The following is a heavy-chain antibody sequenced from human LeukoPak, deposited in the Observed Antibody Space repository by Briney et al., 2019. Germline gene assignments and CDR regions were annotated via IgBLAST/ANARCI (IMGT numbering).Heavy chain of an antibody. D-gene: IGHD6-25*01. CDR1: GFTFSSHW. CDR2: VNGPGAWT. V-gene: IGHV3-74*01. CDR3: EREVFEGQRQSDAFDV. J-gene: IGHJ3*01. Sequence: GGSLRLSCAASGFTFSSHWMNWVRQAPGEGLVWVSRVNGPGAWTHYADSVRGRFIISRDNAENPISLQMNNLRAEDTAVYFCEREVFEGQRQSDAFDVWGQGTMVTV.